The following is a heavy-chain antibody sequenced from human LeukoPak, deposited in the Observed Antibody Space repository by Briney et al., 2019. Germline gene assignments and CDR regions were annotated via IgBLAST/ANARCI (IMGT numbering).Heavy chain of an antibody. Sequence: GGSLRLSCAASGFTFSSYSMNWVRHAPGQGLELVSSISSSSSYIYYADSVKGRFTISRDNAKNSLYLQMNSLIAADAAVYYCAKPPPGTKVSFDYWGQGTLVTVSS. J-gene: IGHJ4*02. CDR2: ISSSSSYI. D-gene: IGHD1-7*01. CDR1: GFTFSSYS. CDR3: AKPPPGTKVSFDY. V-gene: IGHV3-21*04.